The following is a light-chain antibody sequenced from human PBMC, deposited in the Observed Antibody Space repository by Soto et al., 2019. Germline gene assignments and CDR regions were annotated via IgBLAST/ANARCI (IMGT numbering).Light chain of an antibody. V-gene: IGKV3-11*01. Sequence: EIVLTQSPATLSLSPGERATLSCRASQSVSSYLAWYQQKPGQAPRLLIYDASNQATGIPARFSGSGSGTDFTLTISSLAPEVFSVYCFQQRSNWRTFGGGTKVDIK. J-gene: IGKJ4*01. CDR3: QQRSNWRT. CDR2: DAS. CDR1: QSVSSY.